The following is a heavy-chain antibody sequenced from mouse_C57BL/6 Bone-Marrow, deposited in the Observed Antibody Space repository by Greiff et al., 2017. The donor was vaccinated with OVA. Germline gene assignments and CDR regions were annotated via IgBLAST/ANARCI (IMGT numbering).Heavy chain of an antibody. V-gene: IGHV2-2*01. J-gene: IGHJ2*01. Sequence: VQLQESGPGLVQPSQSLSITCTVSGFSLTSYGVHWVRQSPGKGLEWLGVIWSGGSTDYNAAFISSLSISTDNSKSKVVFKMNSLQADDTARYYCARSYSSSPFYFDYWGQGTTLTVSS. CDR1: GFSLTSYG. CDR2: IWSGGST. D-gene: IGHD1-1*01. CDR3: ARSYSSSPFYFDY.